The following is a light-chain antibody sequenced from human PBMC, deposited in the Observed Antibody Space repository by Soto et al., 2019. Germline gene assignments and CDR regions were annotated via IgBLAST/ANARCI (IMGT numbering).Light chain of an antibody. V-gene: IGKV1-5*03. J-gene: IGKJ2*01. CDR1: QSITTW. CDR3: QKYDTYPLA. CDR2: KAS. Sequence: DIQMTQSPSTLSESVGDRVTITCRASQSITTWLAWYQQKPGKAPNLIIYKASTLESGVPSRFSGSGSGTDFTLTISSLQPDDFATYYCQKYDTYPLAFGQGTTLEIK.